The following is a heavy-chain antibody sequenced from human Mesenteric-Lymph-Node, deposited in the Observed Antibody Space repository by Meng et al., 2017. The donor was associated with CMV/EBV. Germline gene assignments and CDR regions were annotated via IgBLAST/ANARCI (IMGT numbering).Heavy chain of an antibody. V-gene: IGHV4-34*01. CDR3: ARLNDPIGLGYTYGRYFDY. J-gene: IGHJ4*02. Sequence: GSLRLSCADYGGSFSGYWWSWVRLPPGKGLEWIGEIKHSGGTYYNPSLVSRVTISVDTSKKQFSLKLSSVTAADTAVYYCARLNDPIGLGYTYGRYFDYWGQGTLVTVSS. CDR2: IKHSGGT. D-gene: IGHD5-12*01. CDR1: GGSFSGYW.